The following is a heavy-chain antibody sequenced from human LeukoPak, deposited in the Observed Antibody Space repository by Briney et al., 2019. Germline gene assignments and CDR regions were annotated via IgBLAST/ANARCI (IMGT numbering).Heavy chain of an antibody. J-gene: IGHJ6*03. V-gene: IGHV4-59*08. Sequence: SETLSLTCTVSGGSITTYYWSWIRQPPGKGLEWIGYMYTTGNTNYNPSLASRVTLSLDASKNQFSLTLSSVTAADTAVYYCAKHDTLFGAAHFYMDVWGKGTMVTVSS. CDR3: AKHDTLFGAAHFYMDV. D-gene: IGHD3-3*01. CDR2: MYTTGNT. CDR1: GGSITTYY.